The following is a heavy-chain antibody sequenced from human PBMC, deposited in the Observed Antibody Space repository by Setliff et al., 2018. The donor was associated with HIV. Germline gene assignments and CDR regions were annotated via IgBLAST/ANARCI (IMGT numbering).Heavy chain of an antibody. J-gene: IGHJ4*02. V-gene: IGHV3-74*01. CDR3: ARGKIVVVPAAMRPFDY. Sequence: GESLKISCAASGFTFSSYWMHWVRQAPGKGLVWVSRINSDGSSTSYADSVKGRFTISRDNAKNTLYLQMNSLRAEDTAVYYCARGKIVVVPAAMRPFDYWGQGTLVTAPQ. CDR2: INSDGSST. D-gene: IGHD2-2*01. CDR1: GFTFSSYW.